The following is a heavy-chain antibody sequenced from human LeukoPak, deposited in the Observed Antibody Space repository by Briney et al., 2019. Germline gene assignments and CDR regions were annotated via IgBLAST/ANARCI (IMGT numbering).Heavy chain of an antibody. D-gene: IGHD6-13*01. CDR2: INHSGST. CDR1: GGSFSGYY. J-gene: IGHJ4*02. Sequence: SETLSLTCAVYGGSFSGYYWSWIRQPAGRGLEWIGEINHSGSTNYNPSLKSRVTISVDTSKNQFSLKLSSVTAADTAVYYCARRALRYSSSWYFDYWGQGTLVTVSS. CDR3: ARRALRYSSSWYFDY. V-gene: IGHV4-34*01.